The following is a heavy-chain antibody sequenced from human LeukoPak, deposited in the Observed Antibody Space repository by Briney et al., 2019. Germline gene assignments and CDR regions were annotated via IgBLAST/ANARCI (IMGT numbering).Heavy chain of an antibody. D-gene: IGHD3-10*01. CDR2: IYTSGST. J-gene: IGHJ3*02. CDR3: ARDRLYGSGSSAFDI. V-gene: IGHV4-4*07. CDR1: GGSISSYY. Sequence: SETLSLTCTVSGGSISSYYWSWIRQPAGKGLEWIGRIYTSGSTNYNPSLKSRVTMSVDTSKNQFSLKLSSVTAADTAVYYCARDRLYGSGSSAFDIWGQGTMVTVSS.